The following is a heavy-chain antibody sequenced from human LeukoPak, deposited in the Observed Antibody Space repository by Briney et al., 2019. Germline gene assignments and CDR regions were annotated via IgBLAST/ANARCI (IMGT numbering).Heavy chain of an antibody. J-gene: IGHJ4*02. CDR3: ARDFYHDSSGSSFDY. D-gene: IGHD3-22*01. CDR1: GFTFSSYS. Sequence: PGGSLRPSCAASGFTFSSYSMNWVRQAPGKGLEWVSSISSSSGYIYYADSVKGRFTISRDNAKNSLYLQMNSLRAEDTAVYYCARDFYHDSSGSSFDYWGQGTLVTVSS. CDR2: ISSSSGYI. V-gene: IGHV3-21*01.